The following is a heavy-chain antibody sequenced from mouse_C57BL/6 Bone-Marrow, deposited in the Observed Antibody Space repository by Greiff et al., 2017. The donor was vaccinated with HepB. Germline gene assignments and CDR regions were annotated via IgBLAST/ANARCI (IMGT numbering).Heavy chain of an antibody. Sequence: EVKLMESGGGLVKPGGSLKLSCAASGFTFSYYGMHWVRQAPEKGLEWVAYISSGSSTIYYADTVKGRFTISRDNAKNTLFLQMTSLRSEDTAMYYCARGDGYYVWYFDVWGTGTTVTVSS. CDR1: GFTFSYYG. D-gene: IGHD2-3*01. CDR2: ISSGSSTI. CDR3: ARGDGYYVWYFDV. V-gene: IGHV5-17*01. J-gene: IGHJ1*03.